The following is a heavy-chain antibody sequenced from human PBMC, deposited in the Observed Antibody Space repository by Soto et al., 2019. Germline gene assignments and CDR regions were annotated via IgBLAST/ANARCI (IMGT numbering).Heavy chain of an antibody. CDR3: ARRFSSSWPCFDY. CDR2: ISSSSSTI. J-gene: IGHJ4*02. Sequence: EVPLVESGGGLVQPGGSLRLSCAASGFTFSSYSMNWVRQAPGKGLEWVSYISSSSSTIYYADSVKGRFTISRDNXKNSLYLQMNSLRDEDTAVYYGARRFSSSWPCFDYWGQGTLVTVSS. CDR1: GFTFSSYS. V-gene: IGHV3-48*02. D-gene: IGHD6-13*01.